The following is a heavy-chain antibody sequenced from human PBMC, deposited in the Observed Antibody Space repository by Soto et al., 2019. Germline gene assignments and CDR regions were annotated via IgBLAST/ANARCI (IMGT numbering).Heavy chain of an antibody. CDR1: GGTFSSYA. D-gene: IGHD2-21*02. CDR3: ARGHGVVTFNWFDP. J-gene: IGHJ5*02. V-gene: IGHV1-69*13. Sequence: ASVKVSCKASGGTFSSYAISWVRQAPGQGLEWMGGIIPIFGTANYAQKFQGRVTITADESTSTAYMELSSLRSEDTAVYYCARGHGVVTFNWFDPWGQGTLVTVSS. CDR2: IIPIFGTA.